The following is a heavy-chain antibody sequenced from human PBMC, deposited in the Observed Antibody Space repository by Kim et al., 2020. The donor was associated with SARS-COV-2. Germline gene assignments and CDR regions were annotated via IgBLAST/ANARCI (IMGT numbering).Heavy chain of an antibody. D-gene: IGHD5-18*01. CDR2: ISGTGGST. V-gene: IGHV3-23*01. Sequence: GGSLRLSCEASGFTFSRYAMSWVRQAIGKGLEWVSSISGTGGSTYYADSVKGRLTISRDNSKNTVFLQMNSLRAEDTAVYYCAKDWLQLWFGWGQGTLVTVSS. CDR3: AKDWLQLWFG. CDR1: GFTFSRYA. J-gene: IGHJ4*02.